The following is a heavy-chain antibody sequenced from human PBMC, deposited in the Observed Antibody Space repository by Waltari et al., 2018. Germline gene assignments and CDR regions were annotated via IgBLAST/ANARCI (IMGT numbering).Heavy chain of an antibody. V-gene: IGHV3-7*01. Sequence: EVQLVESGGGLVQPGGSLRLSCAASGFTFRSYWMSWVRQAPGKGLEWVANIKQDGSEKYYVDSVKGRFTISRDNAKNSLYLQMNSLRAEDTAVYYCARLYSNFLYYYYGMDVWGQGTTVTVSS. CDR2: IKQDGSEK. CDR1: GFTFRSYW. D-gene: IGHD4-4*01. J-gene: IGHJ6*02. CDR3: ARLYSNFLYYYYGMDV.